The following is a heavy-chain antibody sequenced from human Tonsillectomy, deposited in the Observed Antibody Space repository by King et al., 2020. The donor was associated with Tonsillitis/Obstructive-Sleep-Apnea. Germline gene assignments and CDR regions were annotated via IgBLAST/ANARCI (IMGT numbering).Heavy chain of an antibody. J-gene: IGHJ5*02. CDR2: IYSGGMT. CDR1: GFTVSRNY. CDR3: ARGLWIQLWHPFDP. V-gene: IGHV3-66*01. Sequence: VQLVESGGGLVQPGGSLRLSCAASGFTVSRNYMSWVRQAPGKGLELVSVIYSGGMTYYANSVKGRFTISRDNSKNTLYLQMNSLRAEDTAVYYCARGLWIQLWHPFDPWGQGTLVTVSS. D-gene: IGHD5-18*01.